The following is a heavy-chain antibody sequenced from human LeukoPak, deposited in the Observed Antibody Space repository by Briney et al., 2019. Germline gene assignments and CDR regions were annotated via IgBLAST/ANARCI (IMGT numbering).Heavy chain of an antibody. CDR3: ARRFPRRYMDV. CDR2: MNPNSGST. CDR1: GYTFTSYD. D-gene: IGHD2-21*01. J-gene: IGHJ6*03. V-gene: IGHV1-8*01. Sequence: GASVEVSCKASGYTFTSYDINWVRQATGQGLEWMGWMNPNSGSTGYAQKFQGRVTMTRNTSISTAYMELSSLRSEDTAVYYCARRFPRRYMDVWGKGTTVTVSS.